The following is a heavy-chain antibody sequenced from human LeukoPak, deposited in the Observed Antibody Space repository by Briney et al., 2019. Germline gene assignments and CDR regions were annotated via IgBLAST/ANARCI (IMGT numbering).Heavy chain of an antibody. Sequence: GGSLRLSCAASGFTFTSSAMKWVRQAPGKGLEWVSASGTAGDTYYADSVKGRFTISRDNSKNTLYLQMTSLRTEDTAVYYCAKKTPGTHPFDFWGQGTLVTVSP. V-gene: IGHV3-23*01. CDR3: AKKTPGTHPFDF. CDR2: SGTAGDT. CDR1: GFTFTSSA. J-gene: IGHJ4*02. D-gene: IGHD6-13*01.